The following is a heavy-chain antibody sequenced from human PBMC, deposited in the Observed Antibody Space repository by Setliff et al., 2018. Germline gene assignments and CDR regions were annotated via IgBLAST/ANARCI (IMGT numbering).Heavy chain of an antibody. J-gene: IGHJ6*03. D-gene: IGHD3-3*01. CDR1: GDSISSSRYY. V-gene: IGHV4-39*01. CDR3: ARVSGFLYIDV. Sequence: SETLSLTCIFSGDSISSSRYYWAWIRQPPGKGLEWIGNIYYSGTTYSNPSLKSRVTMSVDTSKHQFSLRLNSVTASDTAVYYCARVSGFLYIDVWGNGTTVTVSS. CDR2: IYYSGTT.